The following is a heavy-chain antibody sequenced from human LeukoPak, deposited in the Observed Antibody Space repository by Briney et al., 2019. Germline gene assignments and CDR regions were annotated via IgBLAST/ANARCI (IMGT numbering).Heavy chain of an antibody. CDR3: AKTGLYSSSSRGYFDY. J-gene: IGHJ4*02. D-gene: IGHD6-6*01. CDR1: GXTFSNYV. V-gene: IGHV3-23*01. Sequence: GGSLRLSCAASGXTFSNYVMGWVRQPPGEGPQWVSVISGSGITTYYARSVKGRFTISRDNSKNTLYLQMNNLRAEDTAIYYCAKTGLYSSSSRGYFDYWGQGTLVTVSS. CDR2: ISGSGITT.